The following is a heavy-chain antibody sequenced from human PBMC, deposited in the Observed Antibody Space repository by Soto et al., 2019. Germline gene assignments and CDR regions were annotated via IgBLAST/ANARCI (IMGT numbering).Heavy chain of an antibody. D-gene: IGHD2-2*01. V-gene: IGHV4-31*03. CDR3: ARVFLKAINDCSSTSCYGPNWFDP. J-gene: IGHJ5*02. CDR2: IYYSGST. Sequence: SETLSLTCTVSGGSISRGGYYWSWIRQHPGKGLEWIGYIYYSGSTYYNPSLKSRVTISVDTSKNQFSLKLSSVTAADTAVYYCARVFLKAINDCSSTSCYGPNWFDPWGQGTLVTVSS. CDR1: GGSISRGGYY.